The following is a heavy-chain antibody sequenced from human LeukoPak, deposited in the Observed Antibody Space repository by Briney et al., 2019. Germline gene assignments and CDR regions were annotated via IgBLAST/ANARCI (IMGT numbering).Heavy chain of an antibody. D-gene: IGHD2/OR15-2a*01. Sequence: PGGSLRLSCAASGFTFSAYWMGWVRQAPGKGLEWVANIKLDGSEKYYVDSVKGRFTISRDNAKNSLYLQMNSLRAEDTAVYYCARGGRNLDYWGQGTLVTVSS. V-gene: IGHV3-7*01. CDR3: ARGGRNLDY. CDR1: GFTFSAYW. J-gene: IGHJ4*02. CDR2: IKLDGSEK.